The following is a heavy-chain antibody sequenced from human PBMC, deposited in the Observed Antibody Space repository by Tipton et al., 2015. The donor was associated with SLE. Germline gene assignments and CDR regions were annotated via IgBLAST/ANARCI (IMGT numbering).Heavy chain of an antibody. CDR1: GGSINSYNW. Sequence: TLSLTCAVSGGSINSYNWWTWVRQPPGKGLEWIGEIYHSGTTNYNPSHKSRITISLDKSNNHFSLRLSSLTAADTAVYYCARGPDYSNYYFYRMDVWGQGTTVTVSS. D-gene: IGHD4-11*01. CDR2: IYHSGTT. CDR3: ARGPDYSNYYFYRMDV. J-gene: IGHJ6*02. V-gene: IGHV4-4*02.